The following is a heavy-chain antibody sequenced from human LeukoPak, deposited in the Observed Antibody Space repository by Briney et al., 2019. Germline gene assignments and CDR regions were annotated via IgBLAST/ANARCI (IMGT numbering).Heavy chain of an antibody. V-gene: IGHV4-61*01. D-gene: IGHD3-10*01. CDR2: IYYSGST. CDR1: GGSVSSGSYY. J-gene: IGHJ4*02. CDR3: ARGPPTMVRGVGYFDY. Sequence: SETLSLTCTASGGSVSSGSYYWSWIRQPPGKGLEWIGYIYYSGSTNYNPSLKSRVTISVDTSKNQFSLKLSSVTAADTAVYYCARGPPTMVRGVGYFDYWGQGTLVTVSS.